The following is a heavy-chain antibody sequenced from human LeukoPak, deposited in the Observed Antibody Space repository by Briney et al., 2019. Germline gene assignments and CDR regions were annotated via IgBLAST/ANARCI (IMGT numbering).Heavy chain of an antibody. V-gene: IGHV1-2*02. CDR1: GYTFTGYY. CDR3: ARTGGYYDSSGYLYYFDY. J-gene: IGHJ4*02. D-gene: IGHD3-22*01. CDR2: IDPNSGDT. Sequence: ASVKVSRKASGYTFTGYYMHWVRQAPGQGLEWMGWIDPNSGDTNYAQRFQGRVTMTRDTSITTAYMELSRLRSDDTAVYYCARTGGYYDSSGYLYYFDYWGQGTLVTVSS.